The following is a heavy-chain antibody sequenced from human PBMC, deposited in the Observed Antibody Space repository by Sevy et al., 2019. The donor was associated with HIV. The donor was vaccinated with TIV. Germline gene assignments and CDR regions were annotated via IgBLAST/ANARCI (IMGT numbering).Heavy chain of an antibody. Sequence: GGSLRLSCAASGFTFSKYDMHWVRQVSGKSLEWVSGIGYAGDIYYLDSVKGRFTISRENAKNSLYLEMNSLRAGDTALYYCARGGPEGYDYYGLDVRGQGTTVTVSS. CDR1: GFTFSKYD. J-gene: IGHJ6*02. CDR2: IGYAGDI. V-gene: IGHV3-13*01. D-gene: IGHD2-2*01. CDR3: ARGGPEGYDYYGLDV.